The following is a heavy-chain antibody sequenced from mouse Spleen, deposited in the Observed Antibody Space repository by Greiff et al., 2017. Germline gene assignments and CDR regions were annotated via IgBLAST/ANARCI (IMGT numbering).Heavy chain of an antibody. CDR1: GYTFTDYE. Sequence: QVHVKQSGAELVRPGASVTLSCKASGYTFTDYEMHWVKQTPVHGLEWIGAIDPETGGTAYNQKFKGKAILTADKSSSTAYMELRSLTSEDSTVYYCTRSLYTGFYAMDYWGQGTSVTVSS. CDR2: IDPETGGT. J-gene: IGHJ4*01. V-gene: IGHV1-15*01. CDR3: TRSLYTGFYAMDY. D-gene: IGHD4-1*01.